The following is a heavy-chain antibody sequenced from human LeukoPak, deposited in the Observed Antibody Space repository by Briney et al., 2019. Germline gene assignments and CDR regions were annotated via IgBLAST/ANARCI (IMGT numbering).Heavy chain of an antibody. CDR2: IYYSGST. J-gene: IGHJ3*02. Sequence: SETLSLTCTVSGGSISSYYWSWLRQPPGKGLEWIGYIYYSGSTNYNPSLKSRVTISVDTSKNQFSLKLSSVTAADTAVYYCATQVEMATIFAFDIWGQGTMVTVSS. CDR1: GGSISSYY. D-gene: IGHD5-24*01. CDR3: ATQVEMATIFAFDI. V-gene: IGHV4-59*01.